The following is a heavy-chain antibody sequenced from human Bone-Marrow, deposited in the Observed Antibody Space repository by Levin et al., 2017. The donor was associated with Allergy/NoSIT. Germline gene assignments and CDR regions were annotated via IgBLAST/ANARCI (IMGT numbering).Heavy chain of an antibody. CDR3: ARDQVGAGGSLSDY. J-gene: IGHJ4*02. Sequence: ASVKVSCKASGYIFARYYIHWVRQAPGQGLEWMGVVNPTDGRTNYAQKSQGRVTLTSDTSTSTAHMELSSLTSDDTAVYFCARDQVGAGGSLSDYWGQGTLVAVSS. CDR2: VNPTDGRT. D-gene: IGHD3-10*01. CDR1: GYIFARYY. V-gene: IGHV1-46*01.